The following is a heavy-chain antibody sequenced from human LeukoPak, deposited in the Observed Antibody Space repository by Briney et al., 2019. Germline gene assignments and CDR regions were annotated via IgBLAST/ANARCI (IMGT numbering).Heavy chain of an antibody. D-gene: IGHD3-10*01. CDR1: GGSISTYY. V-gene: IGHV4-59*08. CDR2: IHYSGST. J-gene: IGHJ5*02. CDR3: ARSSDLLYNWFDP. Sequence: SETLSLTCTVSGGSISTYYWSWIRQPPGKGLEWIGCIHYSGSTNYNPSLKSRVTISVDTSKNQFSLKLSSVTAADTAAYYCARSSDLLYNWFDPWGQGTLVTVSS.